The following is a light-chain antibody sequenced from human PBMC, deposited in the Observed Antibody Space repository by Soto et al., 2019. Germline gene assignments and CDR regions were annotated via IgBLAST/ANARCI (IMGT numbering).Light chain of an antibody. CDR1: QSISTY. CDR2: HAS. V-gene: IGKV1-5*01. J-gene: IGKJ2*01. Sequence: DIQMTQSPSTLSASVGDRVTITCRASQSISTYLAWYQQKPGKAPKLLIYHASNLESGVPSRFSGSGSGTEFTLTISSLQPDDFATYYCQQYNRYPYTFGQGTKLEIK. CDR3: QQYNRYPYT.